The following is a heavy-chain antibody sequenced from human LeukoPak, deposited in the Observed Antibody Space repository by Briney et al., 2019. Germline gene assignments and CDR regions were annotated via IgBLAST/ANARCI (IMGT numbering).Heavy chain of an antibody. CDR1: GGSISSSSYY. CDR3: ARGSYYYDSSGYRQYYYYYYMDV. CDR2: IYYSGST. D-gene: IGHD3-22*01. Sequence: SETLSLTCTVSGGSISSSSYYWGWIRQPPGKGLEWIGSIYYSGSTYYNPSLKSRVTISVDTSKNQFSLKLSSVTAADTAVYYCARGSYYYDSSGYRQYYYYYYMDVWGKGTTVTVSS. J-gene: IGHJ6*03. V-gene: IGHV4-39*01.